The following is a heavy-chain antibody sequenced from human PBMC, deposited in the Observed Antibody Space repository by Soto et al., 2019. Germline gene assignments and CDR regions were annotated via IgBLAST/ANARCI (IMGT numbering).Heavy chain of an antibody. V-gene: IGHV1-69*08. J-gene: IGHJ4*02. D-gene: IGHD3-10*01. CDR1: GGTFSPYT. CDR2: IIPFLGVT. CDR3: ARDWESTVSTWSFGAF. Sequence: QVQLVQSGAEVKKPGSSVKVSCKASGGTFSPYTVNWVRQAPGQGLEWVGRIIPFLGVTNYAQKFQARVTLTADTSTTTAYMELSGLRFEDTAVYYCARDWESTVSTWSFGAFWGRGTLVTVSS.